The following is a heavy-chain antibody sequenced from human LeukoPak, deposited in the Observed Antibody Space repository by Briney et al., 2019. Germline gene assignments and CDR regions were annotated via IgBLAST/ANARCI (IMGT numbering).Heavy chain of an antibody. CDR3: AKDRGSMTKDFDY. CDR2: ISSSGSTI. D-gene: IGHD2/OR15-2a*01. Sequence: GGSLRLSCAASGFTFSDYYMSWIRQAPGKGLEWVSYISSSGSTIYYADSVKGRFTISRDNAKNSLYLQMNSLRAEDTAVYYCAKDRGSMTKDFDYWGQGTLVTVSS. V-gene: IGHV3-11*01. J-gene: IGHJ4*02. CDR1: GFTFSDYY.